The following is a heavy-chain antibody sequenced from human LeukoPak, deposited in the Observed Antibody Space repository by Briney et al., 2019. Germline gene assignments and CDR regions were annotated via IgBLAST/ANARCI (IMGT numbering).Heavy chain of an antibody. Sequence: SETLSLTCTVSGGSIGSYYWNWIRQAPGKGLEWVGYIHYSGSTNHNSSLKSRVTISVDTSKNQYSLKLNSVTAADTAVYYCARDGVAGGFDFWGQGTLVTVSS. J-gene: IGHJ4*02. V-gene: IGHV4-59*01. CDR2: IHYSGST. CDR3: ARDGVAGGFDF. CDR1: GGSIGSYY. D-gene: IGHD6-19*01.